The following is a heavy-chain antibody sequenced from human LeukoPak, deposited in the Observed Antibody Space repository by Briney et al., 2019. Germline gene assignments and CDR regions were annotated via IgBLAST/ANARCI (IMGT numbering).Heavy chain of an antibody. CDR2: ISAYNGNT. CDR1: GYTFTSYG. CDR3: ARWEAKDYGILTGYYVRRYYFDY. D-gene: IGHD3-9*01. J-gene: IGHJ4*02. Sequence: ASVKVSCKASGYTFTSYGISWVRQAPGQGLEWMGWISAYNGNTNYAQKLQGRVTMTTDTSTSTAYMDLRSLRSDDTAVYYCARWEAKDYGILTGYYVRRYYFDYWGQGTLVTVSS. V-gene: IGHV1-18*01.